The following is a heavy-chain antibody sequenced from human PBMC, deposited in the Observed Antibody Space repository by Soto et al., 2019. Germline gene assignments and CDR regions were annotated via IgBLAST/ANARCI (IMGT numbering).Heavy chain of an antibody. CDR1: GGSISSGGYY. Sequence: KASETLSLTCTVSGGSISSGGYYWSWIRQPPGKGLEWIGSIYYSGSTYYNPSLKSRVTISVDTSKNQFSLKLSSVTAADTAVYYCARLPGYCSSTSCSIYYYGMDVWGQGTTVTVSS. V-gene: IGHV4-39*01. CDR2: IYYSGST. J-gene: IGHJ6*02. D-gene: IGHD2-2*01. CDR3: ARLPGYCSSTSCSIYYYGMDV.